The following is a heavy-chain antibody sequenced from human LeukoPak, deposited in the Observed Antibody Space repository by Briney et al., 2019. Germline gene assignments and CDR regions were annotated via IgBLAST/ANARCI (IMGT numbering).Heavy chain of an antibody. CDR2: INPNSGVT. Sequence: ASVKVSCKASGYTFTGYYMHWVRQAPGQGLEWMGWINPNSGVTNYAQKFQGRVTMTRDTSISTVYMELSRLRSDDTAVYYCARQGALVKGIDYWGQGTLSPSPQ. D-gene: IGHD6-13*01. V-gene: IGHV1-2*02. CDR3: ARQGALVKGIDY. CDR1: GYTFTGYY. J-gene: IGHJ4*02.